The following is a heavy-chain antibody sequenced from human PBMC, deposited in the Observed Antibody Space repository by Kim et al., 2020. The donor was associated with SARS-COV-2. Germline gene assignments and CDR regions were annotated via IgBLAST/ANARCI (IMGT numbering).Heavy chain of an antibody. D-gene: IGHD3-9*01. CDR2: LYYTGST. J-gene: IGHJ4*02. CDR3: ARKGRYDPPDH. V-gene: IGHV4-59*13. CDR1: GDSISNYY. Sequence: SETLSLTCTVSGDSISNYYWSWIRQPPGRGLEWIGYLYYTGSTYYNPSLESRVNISVDTAKNQFSLRMTSVTAADTAVYYCARKGRYDPPDHWGQGTLVTVSS.